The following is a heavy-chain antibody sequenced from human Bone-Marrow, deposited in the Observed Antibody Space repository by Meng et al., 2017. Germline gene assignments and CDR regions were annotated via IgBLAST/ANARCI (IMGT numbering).Heavy chain of an antibody. CDR3: ARESRDIAVAGVY. CDR2: IIPIFGTA. D-gene: IGHD6-19*01. CDR1: AGTFSSYG. Sequence: VHLLPAWSEVTTPGSSVNVSCQSSAGTFSSYGIIWVRQAPGQGLEWMGGIIPIFGTANYAQKFQGRVTITADESTSTAYMELSSLRSEDTAVYYCARESRDIAVAGVYWGQGTLVTVSS. J-gene: IGHJ4*02. V-gene: IGHV1-69*01.